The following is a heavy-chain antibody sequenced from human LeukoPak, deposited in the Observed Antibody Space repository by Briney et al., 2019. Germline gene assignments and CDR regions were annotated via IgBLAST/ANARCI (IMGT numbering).Heavy chain of an antibody. CDR1: GYTLTSYD. Sequence: GASVKVSCKASGYTLTSYDINWVRQATGQGLEWMGWMNPNSGNTGYAQKFQGRVTMTRNTSISTAYMELSSLRSEDTAVYYCARGRVRRYDFWSGYWDRRNWFDPWGQGTLVTVSS. D-gene: IGHD3-3*01. CDR2: MNPNSGNT. J-gene: IGHJ5*02. CDR3: ARGRVRRYDFWSGYWDRRNWFDP. V-gene: IGHV1-8*01.